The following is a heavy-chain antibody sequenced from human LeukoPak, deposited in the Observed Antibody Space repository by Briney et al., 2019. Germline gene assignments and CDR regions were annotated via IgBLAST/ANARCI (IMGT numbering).Heavy chain of an antibody. V-gene: IGHV1-18*01. CDR3: ARDRPVLRFLEWLFSPGATPPLHAFDI. D-gene: IGHD3-3*01. CDR2: ISAYNGNT. J-gene: IGHJ3*02. CDR1: GYTFTSYG. Sequence: ASVKVSCKASGYTFTSYGISWVRQAPGQGLEWMGWISAYNGNTNYAQKLQGRVTMTTDTSTSTAYMELRSLRSDDTAVYYCARDRPVLRFLEWLFSPGATPPLHAFDIWGQGTMVTVSS.